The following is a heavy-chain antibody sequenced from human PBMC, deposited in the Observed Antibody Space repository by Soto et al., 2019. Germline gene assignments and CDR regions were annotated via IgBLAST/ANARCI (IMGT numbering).Heavy chain of an antibody. CDR3: ARHGFYGDYSSNYFDP. Sequence: VESLSISCKVSGYSFSSWWIAWVLQMPGKGLEYMGIIYPSDSQTRYSPSFQGQVTISADKSISTAYLQWSSLKASDTAIYYCARHGFYGDYSSNYFDPWGQGTLVTVSS. CDR2: IYPSDSQT. J-gene: IGHJ5*02. CDR1: GYSFSSWW. D-gene: IGHD4-17*01. V-gene: IGHV5-51*01.